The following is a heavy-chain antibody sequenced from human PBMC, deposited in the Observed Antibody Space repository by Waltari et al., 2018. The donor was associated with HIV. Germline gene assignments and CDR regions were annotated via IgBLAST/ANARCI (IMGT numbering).Heavy chain of an antibody. J-gene: IGHJ5*02. CDR2: MFHNGST. V-gene: IGHV4-38-2*02. Sequence: QVQLQESGPGLVKPSETLSLTCADSGYSIRRGYLWGWNRQPPGKELDWIGSMFHNGSTNYNPSLKSRVTIAVDTSKNQFSLKLSSVTSADTAIYYCAREWGTLMVAWFDPWGQGTLVTVSS. CDR1: GYSIRRGYL. CDR3: AREWGTLMVAWFDP. D-gene: IGHD3-10*01.